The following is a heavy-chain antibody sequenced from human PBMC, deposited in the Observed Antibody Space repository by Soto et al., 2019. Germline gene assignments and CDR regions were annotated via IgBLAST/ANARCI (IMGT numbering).Heavy chain of an antibody. CDR2: NSAYNGNT. V-gene: IGHV1-18*01. CDR1: GYTFTTYG. D-gene: IGHD1-26*01. Sequence: QVQLVQSGAEVKKPGASVKVSCKASGYTFTTYGISWVRQVPGQGLEWMGWNSAYNGNTNYAEERQDRGTMTRDAYKSRAYMELKCLISDDTAVYYCAIEGQVGSTIFFQYWGRGTLVTVCS. CDR3: AIEGQVGSTIFFQY. J-gene: IGHJ1*01.